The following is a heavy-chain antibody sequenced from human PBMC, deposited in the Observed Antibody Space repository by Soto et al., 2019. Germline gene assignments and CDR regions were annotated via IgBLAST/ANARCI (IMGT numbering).Heavy chain of an antibody. CDR3: ARDQIPRGGVWYSSNSCYYCY. CDR1: GFTFSSYG. CDR2: IWYDGSNK. D-gene: IGHD2-2*01. Sequence: GGSLRLSCAASGFTFSSYGMHWVRQAPGKGLEWVAVIWYDGSNKYYADSVKGRFTISRDNSKNTLYLQMNSLRAEDTAVYYCARDQIPRGGVWYSSNSCYYCYWGQGTLVTVSS. J-gene: IGHJ4*02. V-gene: IGHV3-33*01.